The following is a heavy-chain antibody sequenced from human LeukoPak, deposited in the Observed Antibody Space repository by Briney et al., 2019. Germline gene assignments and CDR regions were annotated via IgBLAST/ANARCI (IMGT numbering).Heavy chain of an antibody. Sequence: ETLSLTCAVYGGSFSGYYWSWIRQPPGKGLEWVANIKQDGSEKYYVDSVKGRFTISRDNAKNSLYLQMNSLRAEDTAVYYCAREEEDYWGQGTLVTVSS. V-gene: IGHV3-7*01. CDR2: IKQDGSEK. J-gene: IGHJ4*02. CDR3: AREEEDY. CDR1: GGSFSGYY.